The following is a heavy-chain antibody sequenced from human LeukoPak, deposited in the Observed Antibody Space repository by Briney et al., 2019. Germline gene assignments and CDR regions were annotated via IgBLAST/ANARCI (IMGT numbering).Heavy chain of an antibody. J-gene: IGHJ6*02. D-gene: IGHD3-10*01. CDR2: INAGNGNT. CDR3: ARESGVGFGESRYYYYGMDV. Sequence: WASVKVSCKASGYTFTSYAMHWVRQAPGQRLEWMGWINAGNGNTKYSQKFQGRVTITRDTSASTAYMELSSLRSEDTAVYYCARESGVGFGESRYYYYGMDVWGQGTTVTVSS. V-gene: IGHV1-3*01. CDR1: GYTFTSYA.